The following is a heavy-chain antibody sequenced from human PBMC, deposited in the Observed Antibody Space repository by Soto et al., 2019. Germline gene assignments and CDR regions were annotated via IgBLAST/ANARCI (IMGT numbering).Heavy chain of an antibody. V-gene: IGHV4-4*02. CDR1: GGSISSSNW. Sequence: PSETLSLTCAVSGGSISSSNWWSWVRQPPGKGLEWIGEIYHSGSTNYNPSLKSRVTISVDKSKNQFSLKLSSVTAADTAVYYCARVTYYDFWSGYGSNYYGMDVWGHGTTVTVSS. D-gene: IGHD3-3*01. CDR2: IYHSGST. CDR3: ARVTYYDFWSGYGSNYYGMDV. J-gene: IGHJ6*02.